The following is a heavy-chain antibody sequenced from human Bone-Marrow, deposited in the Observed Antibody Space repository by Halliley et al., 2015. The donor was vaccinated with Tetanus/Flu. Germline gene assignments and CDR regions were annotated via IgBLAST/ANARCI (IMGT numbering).Heavy chain of an antibody. D-gene: IGHD3-16*01. V-gene: IGHV4-4*02. CDR1: GASISSSKW. Sequence: TLSLTCAVSGASISSSKWWTWVRQPPGKGLEWIRDIYHSGSSNYSPSLESRVTISVDKSKNQFSLKLTSVTAADTAVYYCARGGGGPTVFDYWGQGTLVTVSS. J-gene: IGHJ4*02. CDR3: ARGGGGPTVFDY. CDR2: IYHSGSS.